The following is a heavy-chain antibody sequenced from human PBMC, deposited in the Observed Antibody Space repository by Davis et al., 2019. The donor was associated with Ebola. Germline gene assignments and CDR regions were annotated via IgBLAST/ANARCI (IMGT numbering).Heavy chain of an antibody. CDR1: GGSISSYY. D-gene: IGHD4-23*01. J-gene: IGHJ4*02. CDR2: IYYSGST. CDR3: ARDPDNGGGFDY. V-gene: IGHV4-59*12. Sequence: PSETLSLTCTVSGGSISSYYWSWIRQPPGKGLEWIGYIYYSGSTNYNPSLKSRVTISVDTSKNQFSLKLSSVTAADTAVYYCARDPDNGGGFDYWGQGTLVTVSS.